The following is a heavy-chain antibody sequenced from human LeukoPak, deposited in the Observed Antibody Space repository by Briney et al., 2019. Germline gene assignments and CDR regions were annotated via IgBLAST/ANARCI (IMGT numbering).Heavy chain of an antibody. J-gene: IGHJ6*03. CDR2: IIPILGIA. CDR3: ARTAMVTYYYYYYMDV. Sequence: SVKVPCKASGGTFSSYIISWVRQAPGQGLEWMGRIIPILGIANYAQKFQGRVTITADKSTSTAYMELSSLRSEDTAVYYCARTAMVTYYYYYYMDVWGKGTTITVSS. V-gene: IGHV1-69*02. D-gene: IGHD5-18*01. CDR1: GGTFSSYI.